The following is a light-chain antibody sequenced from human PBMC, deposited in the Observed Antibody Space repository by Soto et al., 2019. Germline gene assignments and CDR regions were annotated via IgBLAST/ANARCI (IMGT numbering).Light chain of an antibody. V-gene: IGKV1-5*03. CDR3: QQYNSYPIT. J-gene: IGKJ5*01. Sequence: DIQMTQSPSTLSASVGDRVTITCRASQSISSWLAWYQQKPGKAPKLLIYQASGLESGVPSRFSGSGTGTEFTLTISSLQPDDFATYYCQQYNSYPITFGQGTRLEI. CDR1: QSISSW. CDR2: QAS.